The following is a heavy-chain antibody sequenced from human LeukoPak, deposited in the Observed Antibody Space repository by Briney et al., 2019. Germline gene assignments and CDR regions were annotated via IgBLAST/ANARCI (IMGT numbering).Heavy chain of an antibody. J-gene: IGHJ5*02. V-gene: IGHV1-2*02. CDR1: GYTFTGYY. D-gene: IGHD6-13*01. Sequence: GASVKVSCKASGYTFTGYYMHWVRQAPGQGLEWMGWINPNSGGTNYAQKFQGRVTMNRDTSISTAYMELSRLRSDDTAVYYCARVLRGIAAAGTRWFDPWGQGTLVTVSS. CDR2: INPNSGGT. CDR3: ARVLRGIAAAGTRWFDP.